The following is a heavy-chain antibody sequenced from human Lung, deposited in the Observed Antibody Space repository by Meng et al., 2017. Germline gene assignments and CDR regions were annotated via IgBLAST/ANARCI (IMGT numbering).Heavy chain of an antibody. D-gene: IGHD6-19*01. CDR3: ARDRVAEADGRYFDL. CDR1: GFSVSSNY. Sequence: LGEQGGGLVQSWGSLRPSCAVPGFSVSSNYMTWVRQAPGKGLEWISIIYSGGTIYYADTVRGRFTISRHTSKNTLYLQMNNLGEEDTAMYYCARDRVAEADGRYFDLWGRGTLVTVSS. J-gene: IGHJ2*01. V-gene: IGHV3-53*04. CDR2: IYSGGTI.